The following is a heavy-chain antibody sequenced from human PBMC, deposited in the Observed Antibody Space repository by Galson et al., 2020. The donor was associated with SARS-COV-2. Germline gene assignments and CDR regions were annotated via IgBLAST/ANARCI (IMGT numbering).Heavy chain of an antibody. D-gene: IGHD3-16*01. CDR1: GFSLRGQGEA. CDR2: IYWDDDK. J-gene: IGHJ3*01. Sequence: VSGPTLVKPTQTLTLTCTFSGFSLRGQGEAVAWIRQPPGKALEWLAMIYWDDDKRYTPSLKSRLSVTKDTSKKQVVLRMINMDVVDTATYFCAHVQDYAHMDSPTDSFDLWGQGTMVTVSS. V-gene: IGHV2-5*02. CDR3: AHVQDYAHMDSPTDSFDL.